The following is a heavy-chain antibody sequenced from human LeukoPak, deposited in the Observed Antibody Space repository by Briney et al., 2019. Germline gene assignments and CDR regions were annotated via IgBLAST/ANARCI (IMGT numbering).Heavy chain of an antibody. CDR3: ARDRGDFDP. J-gene: IGHJ5*02. CDR2: ISSSGSTI. Sequence: GGSPRLSCAASGFTFSSYEMTWVRQAPGKGLEWVSYISSSGSTIYYADSVKGRFTISRDNAKNSLYLQMNSLRAEDTAVYYCARDRGDFDPWGQGTLVTVSS. D-gene: IGHD3-10*01. V-gene: IGHV3-48*03. CDR1: GFTFSSYE.